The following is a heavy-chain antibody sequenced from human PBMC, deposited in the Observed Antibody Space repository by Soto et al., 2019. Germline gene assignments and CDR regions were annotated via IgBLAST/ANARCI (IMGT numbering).Heavy chain of an antibody. V-gene: IGHV3-21*01. CDR2: ISSSSSYI. CDR3: ARESDQSYYDFWGGYFPNPDYFEY. J-gene: IGHJ4*02. D-gene: IGHD3-3*01. Sequence: GGSLRLSCAASGFTFSSYSMNWVRQAPGKGLEWVSSISSSSSYIYYADSVKGRFTISRDNAKNSLYLQMNSLRAEDTAVYYCARESDQSYYDFWGGYFPNPDYFEYWGQGTLVTVSS. CDR1: GFTFSSYS.